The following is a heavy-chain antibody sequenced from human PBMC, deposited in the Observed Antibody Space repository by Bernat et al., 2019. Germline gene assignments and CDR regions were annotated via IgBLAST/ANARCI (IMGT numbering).Heavy chain of an antibody. Sequence: QVQLVESGGGVVQPGRSLRLSCAASGFTFSNYAMHWVRQAPGKGLEWVAVISHDGGVAYYADSVKGRFTISRDSSQNTLYLQMNNLRGEDTAVYYCTSEPLVGVPDYFDIWGQGTMVTVSS. D-gene: IGHD1-26*01. CDR2: ISHDGGVA. CDR1: GFTFSNYA. V-gene: IGHV3-30*04. CDR3: TSEPLVGVPDYFDI. J-gene: IGHJ4*01.